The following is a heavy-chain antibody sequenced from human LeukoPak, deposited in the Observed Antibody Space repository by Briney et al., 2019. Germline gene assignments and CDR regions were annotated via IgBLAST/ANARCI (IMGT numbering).Heavy chain of an antibody. V-gene: IGHV3-48*04. Sequence: GGSLRLSCAASGFTFSSYNMNWVRQAPGKGLEWVSYISSSGSTIYYADSVKGRFTISRDNAKNSLYLQMNSLRAEDTAVYYCARGGRWLVILDYWGQGTLVTVSS. J-gene: IGHJ4*02. CDR1: GFTFSSYN. CDR3: ARGGRWLVILDY. CDR2: ISSSGSTI. D-gene: IGHD6-19*01.